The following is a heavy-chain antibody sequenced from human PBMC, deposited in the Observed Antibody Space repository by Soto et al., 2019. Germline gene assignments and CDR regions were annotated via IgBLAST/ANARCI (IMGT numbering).Heavy chain of an antibody. D-gene: IGHD1-1*01. CDR2: ISGSGGST. CDR1: GFTFSSYA. Sequence: GGSLRLSCAASGFTFSSYAMSWVRQAPGKGLEWVSAISGSGGSTYYADSVKGRFTISRDNSKNTLYLQMNSLRAEDTAVYYCAKEFRPRGLETHSNFDYWGQGTLVTVSS. CDR3: AKEFRPRGLETHSNFDY. V-gene: IGHV3-23*01. J-gene: IGHJ4*02.